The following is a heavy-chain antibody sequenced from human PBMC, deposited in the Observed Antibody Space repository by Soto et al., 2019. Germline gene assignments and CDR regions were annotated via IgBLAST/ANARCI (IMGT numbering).Heavy chain of an antibody. V-gene: IGHV4-59*01. D-gene: IGHD3-3*01. CDR2: IYYSGST. CDR1: GGSISSYY. CDR3: ARDSYYDFWSGQAYYMDV. Sequence: QVQLQESGPGLVKPSETLSLTCTVSGGSISSYYWSWIRQPPGKGLEWIGYIYYSGSTNYNPSLKSRVTISVDTSKNQFSLKLSSVTAADTAVHYCARDSYYDFWSGQAYYMDVWGKGTTVTVSS. J-gene: IGHJ6*03.